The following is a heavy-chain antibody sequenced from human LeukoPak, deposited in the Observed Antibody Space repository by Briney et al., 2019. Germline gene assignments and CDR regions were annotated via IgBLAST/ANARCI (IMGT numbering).Heavy chain of an antibody. CDR3: ARDLEQLVLPYYYYGMDV. Sequence: GASVKVSCKASGYTFTCYYMHWVRQAPGQGLEWMGWINPNSGGTNYAQKFQGRVTMTRDTSISTAYMELSRLRSDDTAVYYCARDLEQLVLPYYYYGMDVWGQGTTVTVSS. V-gene: IGHV1-2*02. CDR1: GYTFTCYY. D-gene: IGHD6-6*01. CDR2: INPNSGGT. J-gene: IGHJ6*02.